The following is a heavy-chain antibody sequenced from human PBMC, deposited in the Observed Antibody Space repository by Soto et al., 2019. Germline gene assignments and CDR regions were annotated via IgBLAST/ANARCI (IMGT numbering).Heavy chain of an antibody. Sequence: SETLSLTCTVSGGSISSSTYYWGWIRQPPGKGLEWIGYIYYSGSTNYNPSLKSRVTISVDTSKNQFSLKLSSVTAADTAVYYCARSKIPAAIKTNWFDPWGQGTLVTVSS. D-gene: IGHD2-2*02. CDR3: ARSKIPAAIKTNWFDP. J-gene: IGHJ5*02. CDR2: IYYSGST. CDR1: GGSISSSTYY. V-gene: IGHV4-61*05.